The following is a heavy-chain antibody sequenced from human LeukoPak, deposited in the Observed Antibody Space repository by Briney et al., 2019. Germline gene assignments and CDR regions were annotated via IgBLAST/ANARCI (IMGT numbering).Heavy chain of an antibody. CDR1: GFTFSSYS. D-gene: IGHD2-2*01. J-gene: IGHJ3*02. CDR3: ARSGYCSSTSCSHDAFDI. Sequence: GSLRLSCAASGFTFSSYSMNWVRQAPGKGLEWVSSISSSSSYIYYADSVKGRFTISRDNAKNSLYLQMNSLRAEDTAVYYCARSGYCSSTSCSHDAFDIWGQGTMVTVSS. CDR2: ISSSSSYI. V-gene: IGHV3-21*01.